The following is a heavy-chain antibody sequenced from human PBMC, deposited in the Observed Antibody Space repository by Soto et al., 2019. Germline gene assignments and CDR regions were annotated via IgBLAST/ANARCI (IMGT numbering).Heavy chain of an antibody. CDR2: ISWNSGTM. D-gene: IGHD5-12*01. CDR1: GFIFDDYA. J-gene: IGHJ4*02. V-gene: IGHV3-9*01. Sequence: GGSLRLSCAASGFIFDDYAMHWVRQAPGKGLEWVSSISWNSGTMHYADFVQGRFAISRDNAKNSLYLQMNSLRVEDTALYYCVKDSGYSGYGGLDFWGRGTLVTVSS. CDR3: VKDSGYSGYGGLDF.